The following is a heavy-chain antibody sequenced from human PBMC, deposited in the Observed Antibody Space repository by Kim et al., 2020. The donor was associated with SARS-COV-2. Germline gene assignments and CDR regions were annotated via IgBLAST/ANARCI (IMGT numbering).Heavy chain of an antibody. CDR1: GFTFSTYA. Sequence: GGSLRLSCAASGFTFSTYAMSWVRQAPGKGLEWVSTISGGGSNTYNADSVKGRFTISRDNSKNTLYLQMNSLRAEDTAVYYCAKGRIGTTGSLEDWGQGTLVTVSS. CDR3: AKGRIGTTGSLED. J-gene: IGHJ4*02. V-gene: IGHV3-23*01. D-gene: IGHD1-1*01. CDR2: ISGGGSNT.